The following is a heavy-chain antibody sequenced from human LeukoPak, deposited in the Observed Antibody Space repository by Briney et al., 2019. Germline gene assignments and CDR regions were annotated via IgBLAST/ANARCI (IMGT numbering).Heavy chain of an antibody. V-gene: IGHV3-30-3*01. Sequence: PGGSLRLSCAASGFTFSSYAMHWARQAPGKGLEWVAVISYDGSNKYYADSVKGRFTISRDNSKNTLYLQMNSLRAEDTAVYYCARVQGNWFDPWGQGTLVTVSS. CDR2: ISYDGSNK. J-gene: IGHJ5*02. CDR3: ARVQGNWFDP. CDR1: GFTFSSYA.